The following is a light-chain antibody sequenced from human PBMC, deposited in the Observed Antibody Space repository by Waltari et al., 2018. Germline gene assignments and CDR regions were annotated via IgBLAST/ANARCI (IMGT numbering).Light chain of an antibody. CDR1: SSNIGSNT. J-gene: IGLJ3*02. CDR3: AGWDDSLEGTL. CDR2: GNN. Sequence: QSVLTQPPSVSGTPGQRVTISCSGSSSNIGSNTVNWYQQLPGTAPKLLIYGNNQRPSGVPDRFSGSKSGTSASQAIGGLQAEDEADYYCAGWDDSLEGTLFGIGTRLSVL. V-gene: IGLV1-44*01.